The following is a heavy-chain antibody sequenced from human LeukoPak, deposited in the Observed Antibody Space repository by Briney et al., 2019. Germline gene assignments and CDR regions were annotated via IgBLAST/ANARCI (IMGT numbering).Heavy chain of an antibody. D-gene: IGHD3-22*01. Sequence: ASVKVSCKASGYTFTGYYMHWVRQAPGQGLEWMGWINPNSGGTNYAQKFHGRVTMTRDTSISTAYMELSRLRSDDTAVYYCARGPYYDSSGYYANFDYWGQGTLVTVSS. V-gene: IGHV1-2*02. CDR3: ARGPYYDSSGYYANFDY. CDR2: INPNSGGT. J-gene: IGHJ4*02. CDR1: GYTFTGYY.